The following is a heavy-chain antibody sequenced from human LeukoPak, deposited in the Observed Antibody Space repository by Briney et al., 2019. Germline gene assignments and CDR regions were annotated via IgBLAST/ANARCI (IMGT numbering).Heavy chain of an antibody. J-gene: IGHJ4*02. Sequence: SETLSLPCAVYGGAFSGYYWSWIRPPPGKGPGWIGGINHSGSTNYNPSLKSRVTISVDTSKNQFSLKLSSVTAADTAVYYCARGVPKRVVVVPAAIGVFGYWGQGTLVTVSS. CDR1: GGAFSGYY. CDR3: ARGVPKRVVVVPAAIGVFGY. V-gene: IGHV4-34*01. CDR2: INHSGST. D-gene: IGHD2-2*01.